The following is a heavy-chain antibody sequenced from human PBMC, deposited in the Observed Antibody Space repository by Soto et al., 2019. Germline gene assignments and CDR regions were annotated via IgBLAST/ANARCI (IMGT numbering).Heavy chain of an antibody. Sequence: PSETLSLTCAVYGGSFSGYYWSWIRQPPGKGLEWIGEINHSGSTNYNPSLKSRVTISVDTSTNQLSLKLSSVTAADTAVYYCARGVDTALTIDSWGQGTLVTGSS. J-gene: IGHJ4*02. CDR1: GGSFSGYY. V-gene: IGHV4-34*01. CDR3: ARGVDTALTIDS. CDR2: INHSGST. D-gene: IGHD5-18*01.